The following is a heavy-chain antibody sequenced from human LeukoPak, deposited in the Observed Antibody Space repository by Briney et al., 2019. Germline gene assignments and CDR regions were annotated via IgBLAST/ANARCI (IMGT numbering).Heavy chain of an antibody. CDR1: GFTVSAYA. V-gene: IGHV3-23*01. Sequence: PGGSLRLSCAASGFTVSAYAMAWVRQAPGKGLEWVSTIYDDNTYYADSVKGRFAISTDNSKNTLYLQMNSLKVEDTAVYFCAARKVRGVWFYLDYWGQGTQVTVSS. J-gene: IGHJ4*02. CDR2: IYDDNT. D-gene: IGHD3-10*01. CDR3: AARKVRGVWFYLDY.